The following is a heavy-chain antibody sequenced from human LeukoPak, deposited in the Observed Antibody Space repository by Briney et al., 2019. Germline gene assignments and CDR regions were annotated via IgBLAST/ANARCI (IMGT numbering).Heavy chain of an antibody. V-gene: IGHV3-74*01. CDR2: IGNDDSGT. CDR1: GFTFSKYW. CDR3: ARDFKDGYI. D-gene: IGHD5-24*01. Sequence: QSGGSLRLSCEASGFTFSKYWMHRVRQPPGKGLVWVSIIGNDDSGTRYADSVKGRFTISRDNAKNTLYLQMNSLRAEDTAVYYCARDFKDGYIWGQGTLVTVSS. J-gene: IGHJ4*02.